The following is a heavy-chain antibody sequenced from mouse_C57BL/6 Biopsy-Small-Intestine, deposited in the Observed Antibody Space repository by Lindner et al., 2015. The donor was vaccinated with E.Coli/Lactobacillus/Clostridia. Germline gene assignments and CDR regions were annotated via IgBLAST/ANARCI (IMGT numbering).Heavy chain of an antibody. CDR1: GYTFTDYY. J-gene: IGHJ2*01. CDR3: ARLMGNYVDVFDY. CDR2: INPYNGYT. D-gene: IGHD2-1*01. V-gene: IGHV1-19*01. Sequence: VQLQESGPVLVKPGTSVKMSCKSSGYTFTDYYMNWVKQSHGKSPEWIGIINPYNGYTSNNQKFKGKATLTVDRSSSTAYMELNSLTSGDSAVYYCARLMGNYVDVFDYWGQGTTLTVSS.